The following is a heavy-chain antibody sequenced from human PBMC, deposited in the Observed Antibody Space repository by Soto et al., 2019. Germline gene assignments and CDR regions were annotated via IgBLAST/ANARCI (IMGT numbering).Heavy chain of an antibody. CDR2: IRQDGSDK. V-gene: IGHV3-7*02. D-gene: IGHD6-19*01. CDR3: GGPRKWLGRGGKLDY. Sequence: EVQLVESGGALVQPGGSLRLSCAASGFTFSSYWRSWVRQAPGKGLEWLANIRQDGSDKYYGDSVKGRFTISRDNPMTPWNLQMTSLRVGNRALNSCGGPRKWLGRGGKLDYWAQGTLSPSPQ. J-gene: IGHJ4*02. CDR1: GFTFSSYW.